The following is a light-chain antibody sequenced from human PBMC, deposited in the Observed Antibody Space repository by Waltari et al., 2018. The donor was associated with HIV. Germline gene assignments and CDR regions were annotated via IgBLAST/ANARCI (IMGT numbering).Light chain of an antibody. CDR2: DVS. J-gene: IGLJ2*01. V-gene: IGLV2-11*01. CDR1: SSDVGGYNY. Sequence: QSALTQPRSVSGSPGQSVTISCTGTSSDVGGYNYVSWYQQHPGKAPKLMIYDVSKRPSGAPYRCSGSKSGYTASLTISGLQSEDEADYYCCSYAGSYTFVVFGGGTKLTVL. CDR3: CSYAGSYTFVV.